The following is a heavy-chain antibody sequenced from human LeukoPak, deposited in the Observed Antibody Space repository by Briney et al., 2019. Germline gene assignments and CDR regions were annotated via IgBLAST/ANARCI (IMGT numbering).Heavy chain of an antibody. V-gene: IGHV4-59*01. CDR1: GASISNSY. D-gene: IGHD3-22*01. CDR3: VRGNYDNRGYSNAFDI. Sequence: PSETLSLTCTVSGASISNSYWSWVRQPPGKRLEWIGFIYYNGNTNSNPSLKSRVTISADTSKNQFSLKLTSVTAADTAVYYCVRGNYDNRGYSNAFDIWGQGAMVTVSS. J-gene: IGHJ3*02. CDR2: IYYNGNT.